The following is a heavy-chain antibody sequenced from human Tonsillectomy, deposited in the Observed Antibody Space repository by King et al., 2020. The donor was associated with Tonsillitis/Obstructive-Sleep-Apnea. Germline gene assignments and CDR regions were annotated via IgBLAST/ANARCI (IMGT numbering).Heavy chain of an antibody. CDR3: ASSYCGSTSCSAYYYYYMDV. V-gene: IGHV3-30*04. D-gene: IGHD2-2*01. CDR2: ISYDGSNK. CDR1: GITFSSYA. Sequence: VQLVESGGGVVQPGRSLRLSCAASGITFSSYAMHWVRQAPGKGLEWVAVISYDGSNKYYADSVKGRFTISRDNSKNTLYLQMNSLRAEDTAVYYCASSYCGSTSCSAYYYYYMDVWGKGTTVTVSS. J-gene: IGHJ6*03.